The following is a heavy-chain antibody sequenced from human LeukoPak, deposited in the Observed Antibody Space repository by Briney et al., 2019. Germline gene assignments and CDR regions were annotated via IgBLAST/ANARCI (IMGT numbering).Heavy chain of an antibody. CDR1: GFSFSRYA. CDR2: ISDNGATT. J-gene: IGHJ4*02. Sequence: QTGGSLRLSCAASGFSFSRYAMHWVRQAPGKGLEYVSVISDNGATTYYADSVKGRFTISRDNSKNTLYLQMNSLRAEDTAVYYCARDYDYGERPSVWGQGTLVTVSS. CDR3: ARDYDYGERPSV. V-gene: IGHV3-64*02. D-gene: IGHD4-17*01.